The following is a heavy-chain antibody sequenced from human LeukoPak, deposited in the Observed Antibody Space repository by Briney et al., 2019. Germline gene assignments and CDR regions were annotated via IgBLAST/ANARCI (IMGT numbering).Heavy chain of an antibody. J-gene: IGHJ3*02. V-gene: IGHV4-39*01. CDR2: IYYSGST. CDR3: ARRTERLRDAFDI. D-gene: IGHD6-19*01. CDR1: GGSISSSSYY. Sequence: SETLSLTCTVSGGSISSSSYYWGWIRQPPGKGLEWIGSIYYSGSTYYNPSLKSRVTISVDTSKNQFSLKLSSVTAADTAVYYCARRTERLRDAFDIWSQGTMVTVSS.